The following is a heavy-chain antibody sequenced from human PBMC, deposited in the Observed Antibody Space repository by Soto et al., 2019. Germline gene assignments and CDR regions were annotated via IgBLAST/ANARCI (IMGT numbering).Heavy chain of an antibody. Sequence: ASVTVSCQASGYTYTSYDINWVRQATGQGLEWMGWMNPNSGNTGYAQKFQGRVTMTRNTSISTAYMELSSLRSEDTAVYYCRTSNYQIPIDYWGQGTLVTVSS. D-gene: IGHD4-4*01. CDR2: MNPNSGNT. CDR3: RTSNYQIPIDY. CDR1: GYTYTSYD. J-gene: IGHJ4*02. V-gene: IGHV1-8*01.